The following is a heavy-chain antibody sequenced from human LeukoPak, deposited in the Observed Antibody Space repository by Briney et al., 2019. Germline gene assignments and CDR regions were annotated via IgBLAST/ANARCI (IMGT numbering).Heavy chain of an antibody. Sequence: SETLSLTCTVSGGSISSYYWSWIRQPPGKGLEWIGYIYYSGSTNYNPSLKSRVTISVDTSKNQFSLKLSSVTAADTAVYYCARAKDTAMVIDYWGQGTPVTVSS. CDR1: GGSISSYY. D-gene: IGHD5-18*01. J-gene: IGHJ4*02. CDR3: ARAKDTAMVIDY. V-gene: IGHV4-59*01. CDR2: IYYSGST.